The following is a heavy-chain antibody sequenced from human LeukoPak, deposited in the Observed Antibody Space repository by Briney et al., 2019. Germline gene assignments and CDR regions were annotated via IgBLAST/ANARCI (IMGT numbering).Heavy chain of an antibody. CDR3: AKDILSCYGDSYYYYYYGMDV. CDR2: ISWNSGSI. CDR1: GFTFDDYA. Sequence: PGGSLRLSCAASGFTFDDYAMHWVRQAPGKGLEWVSGISWNSGSIGYADSVKGRFTISRDNAKNSLYLQMNSLRAEDTALYYCAKDILSCYGDSYYYYYYGMDVWGQGTTVTVSS. J-gene: IGHJ6*02. V-gene: IGHV3-9*01. D-gene: IGHD4-17*01.